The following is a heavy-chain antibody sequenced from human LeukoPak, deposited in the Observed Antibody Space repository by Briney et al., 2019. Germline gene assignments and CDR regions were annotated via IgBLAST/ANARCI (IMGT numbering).Heavy chain of an antibody. Sequence: GGSLRLSCGASGFKFDDYAMHWVRQVPGRGLEWISIISYNSALTGYADSVKGRFTVSRDNAMNTLYLEMNSLRPEDTAFYYCAKVRGTYTSGFFFDHWGRGTLVTVSA. CDR2: ISYNSALT. V-gene: IGHV3-9*01. D-gene: IGHD6-19*01. CDR1: GFKFDDYA. CDR3: AKVRGTYTSGFFFDH. J-gene: IGHJ4*02.